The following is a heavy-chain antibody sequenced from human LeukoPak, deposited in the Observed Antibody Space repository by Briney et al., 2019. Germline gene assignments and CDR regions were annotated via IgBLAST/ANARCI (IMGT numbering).Heavy chain of an antibody. J-gene: IGHJ6*03. CDR1: GFTFSRYG. V-gene: IGHV3-64*01. Sequence: PGGSLRLSCAASGFTFSRYGMYWVRQAPGKGLEYVSAVSSNGGSTYYANSVKGRFTISRDNSKNTLYLQMGSLRGEDVAVYYCARGYDFWSGYYPRNYMDVWGKGTTVTVSS. CDR3: ARGYDFWSGYYPRNYMDV. CDR2: VSSNGGST. D-gene: IGHD3-3*01.